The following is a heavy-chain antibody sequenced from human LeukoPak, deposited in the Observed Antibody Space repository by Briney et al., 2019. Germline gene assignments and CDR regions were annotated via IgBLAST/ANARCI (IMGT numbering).Heavy chain of an antibody. J-gene: IGHJ4*02. V-gene: IGHV3-48*01. D-gene: IGHD6-13*01. CDR3: AKGGSSSTDY. CDR2: ISSSSSTI. Sequence: GGSLRLSCAASGFTFSSYSMNWVRQAPGKGLEWVSYISSSSSTIYYADSVKGRFTISRDNAKNSLYLQMNSLKTEDTAVYYCAKGGSSSTDYWGQGTLVTVSS. CDR1: GFTFSSYS.